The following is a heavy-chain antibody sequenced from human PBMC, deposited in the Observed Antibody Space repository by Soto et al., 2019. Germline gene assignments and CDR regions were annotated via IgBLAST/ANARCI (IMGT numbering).Heavy chain of an antibody. V-gene: IGHV4-34*01. CDR2: INHSGST. CDR3: ARGAAYSRGWYVGFWRLGY. CDR1: GGSFSGYY. J-gene: IGHJ4*02. D-gene: IGHD6-19*01. Sequence: QVQLQQWGAGLLKPSETLSLTCAVYGGSFSGYYWSWIRQPPGKGLEWIGEINHSGSTNYNPSLKSRATISVDTSKNQFSLKLSSVTAADTAVYYCARGAAYSRGWYVGFWRLGYWGQGPLVTVSS.